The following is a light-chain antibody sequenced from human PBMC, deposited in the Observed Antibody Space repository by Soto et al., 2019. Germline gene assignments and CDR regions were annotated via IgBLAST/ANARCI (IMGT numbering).Light chain of an antibody. Sequence: QSVLTQPASVSGSPGQSITISCTGTSSDVGGYNYVSWYQQHPGKAPKLMIYEVSNRPSGVSHRFSRSKSGNTASLTISALQADDDADYYCSSYTSSSIDYVFGTGTKLTVL. J-gene: IGLJ1*01. CDR3: SSYTSSSIDYV. CDR1: SSDVGGYNY. CDR2: EVS. V-gene: IGLV2-14*01.